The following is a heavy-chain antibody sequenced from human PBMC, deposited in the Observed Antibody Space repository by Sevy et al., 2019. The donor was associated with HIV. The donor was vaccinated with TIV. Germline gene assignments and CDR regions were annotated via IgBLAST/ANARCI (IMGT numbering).Heavy chain of an antibody. CDR3: ARNQGSYCYAPGDY. CDR2: ASFDGNVK. CDR1: GFTFNAYG. J-gene: IGHJ4*02. D-gene: IGHD3-16*02. V-gene: IGHV3-30*03. Sequence: GGSLRLSCEASGFTFNAYGMHWVRLAPGKGLEWVSVASFDGNVKYYADSVKGRFTISRDNSKNTLHLQLKSLRPEDTAVYYCARNQGSYCYAPGDYWGQGTLVTVSS.